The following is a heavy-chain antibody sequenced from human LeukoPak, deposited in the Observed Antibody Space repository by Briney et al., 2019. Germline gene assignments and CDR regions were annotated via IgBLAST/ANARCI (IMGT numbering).Heavy chain of an antibody. V-gene: IGHV3-21*01. D-gene: IGHD3-3*01. CDR3: ARRLGGFPFDI. Sequence: GGSLRLSCAASGFTFSSYSMNWVRQAPGKGLEWVSSISSSSGYIYYADSVKGRFTISRDNAKNSLYLQMNSLRAEDTAVYYCARRLGGFPFDIWGQGTMVTVSS. CDR2: ISSSSGYI. J-gene: IGHJ3*02. CDR1: GFTFSSYS.